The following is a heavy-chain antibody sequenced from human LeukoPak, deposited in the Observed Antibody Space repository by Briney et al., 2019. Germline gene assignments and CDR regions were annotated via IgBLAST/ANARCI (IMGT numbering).Heavy chain of an antibody. D-gene: IGHD1-26*01. CDR3: ARVRSWDAFDL. CDR2: ITSDGVKT. V-gene: IGHV3-64*02. Sequence: GGSLRLSCAASGFTFSNYAMHWVRQAPGKGPEYVSAITSDGVKTYYADSVKGRFTISRDNSRSTLSLQMGNLRAEDMAVYYCARVRSWDAFDLWGQGTMVTVSS. J-gene: IGHJ3*01. CDR1: GFTFSNYA.